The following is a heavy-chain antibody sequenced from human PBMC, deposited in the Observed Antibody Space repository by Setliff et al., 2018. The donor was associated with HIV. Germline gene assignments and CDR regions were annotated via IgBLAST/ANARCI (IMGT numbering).Heavy chain of an antibody. D-gene: IGHD6-6*01. CDR2: ISYDGSNK. Sequence: PGGSLRLSCAASGFKFSSSALHWVRQVPGKGLGWVAVISYDGSNKYYADSVKGRFTISRGNAKNSLYLQMNSLRAEDTAVYYCARDDPPREDSSSPVLFYSGMDVWGQGTPVTVSS. J-gene: IGHJ6*02. CDR3: ARDDPPREDSSSPVLFYSGMDV. CDR1: GFKFSSSA. V-gene: IGHV3-30*04.